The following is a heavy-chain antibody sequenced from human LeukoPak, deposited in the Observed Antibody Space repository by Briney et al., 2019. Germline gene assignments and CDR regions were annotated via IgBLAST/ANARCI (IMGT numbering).Heavy chain of an antibody. V-gene: IGHV1-2*02. D-gene: IGHD6-13*01. CDR1: GYTFTGYY. CDR2: INPNSGGT. J-gene: IGHJ6*03. Sequence: ASVKVSCKASGYTFTGYYMHWVRQAPGQGLEWMGWINPNSGGTNYAQKFQGRVTMTRDTSISTAYMELSRLRSDDTAVYYCARDKSSSSWYGEYYYYYYYVDVWGKGTTVTVSS. CDR3: ARDKSSSSWYGEYYYYYYYVDV.